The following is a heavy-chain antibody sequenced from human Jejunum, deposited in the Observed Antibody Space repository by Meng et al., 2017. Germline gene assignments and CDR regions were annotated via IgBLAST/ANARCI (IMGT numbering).Heavy chain of an antibody. Sequence: GESLKISCAASGFTFSGYWMSWIRQAPGKGLEWMANINHHGSEMHYVDSVKGRFTISRDNAKNSLYLQLNSLRAEDTAVYYCARDRGIEGYWGQGTLVTVSS. CDR1: GFTFSGYW. CDR3: ARDRGIEGY. V-gene: IGHV3-7*01. J-gene: IGHJ4*02. CDR2: INHHGSEM. D-gene: IGHD1-26*01.